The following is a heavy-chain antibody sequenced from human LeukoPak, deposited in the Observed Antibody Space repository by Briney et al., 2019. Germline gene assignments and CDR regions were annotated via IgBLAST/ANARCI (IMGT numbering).Heavy chain of an antibody. CDR3: ARGPYDSSGYYYVVYFQH. V-gene: IGHV3-21*01. CDR2: ISSSSSYI. CDR1: GFTFSSYI. D-gene: IGHD3-22*01. J-gene: IGHJ1*01. Sequence: GGSLRLSCAASGFTFSSYIMNWVRQAPGKGLEWVSSISSSSSYIYYADSVKGRFTISRDNAKNSLYLQMNSLRAEDTAVYYCARGPYDSSGYYYVVYFQHWGQGTLVTVSS.